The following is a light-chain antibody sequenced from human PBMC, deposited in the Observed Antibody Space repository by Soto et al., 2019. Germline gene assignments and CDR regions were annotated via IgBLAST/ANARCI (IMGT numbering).Light chain of an antibody. Sequence: EIVMTQSPATLSVSPGERATLSCRASHSVSSNLAWYQHKPGQAPRLLLYGASTRATGIPDRFSGSGSETEFTLTISSLQPEDFAVYYCQQYDNWPPWTCGQGTKVEIK. CDR2: GAS. V-gene: IGKV3-15*01. CDR1: HSVSSN. CDR3: QQYDNWPPWT. J-gene: IGKJ1*01.